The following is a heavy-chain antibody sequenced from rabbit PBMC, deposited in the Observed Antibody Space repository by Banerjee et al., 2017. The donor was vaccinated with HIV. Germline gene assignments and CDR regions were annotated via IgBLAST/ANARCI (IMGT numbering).Heavy chain of an antibody. D-gene: IGHD5-1*01. Sequence: QSLEESGGDLVKPGASLTLTCTASGFSFSSGYWICWVRQAPGKGLEWIACIDAGSSGSTYYASWAKGRFTISKTSSTTVTLQLNSLTAADTATYFCARFWDLWGPGTLVTVS. V-gene: IGHV1S40*01. J-gene: IGHJ4*01. CDR3: ARFWDL. CDR2: IDAGSSGST. CDR1: GFSFSSGYW.